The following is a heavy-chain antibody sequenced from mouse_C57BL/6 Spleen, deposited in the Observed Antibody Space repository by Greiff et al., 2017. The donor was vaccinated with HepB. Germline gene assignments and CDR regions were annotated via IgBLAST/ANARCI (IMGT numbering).Heavy chain of an antibody. J-gene: IGHJ1*03. CDR1: GYTFTSYW. V-gene: IGHV1-50*01. CDR3: ARWTPYWYFDV. CDR2: IDPSDSYT. Sequence: QVQLKQPGAELVKPGASVKLSCKASGYTFTSYWMQWVKQRPGQGLEWIGEIDPSDSYTNYNQKFKGKATLTVDTSSSTAYMQLSSLTSEDSAVYYCARWTPYWYFDVWGTGTTVTVSS.